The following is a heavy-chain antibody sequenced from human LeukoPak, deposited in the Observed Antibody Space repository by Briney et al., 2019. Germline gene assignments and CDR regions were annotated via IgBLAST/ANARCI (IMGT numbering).Heavy chain of an antibody. D-gene: IGHD3-22*01. CDR2: ISGSGGST. J-gene: IGHJ4*02. Sequence: GGSLRLSCAASGFTFSSYAMSWVRQAPGKGLEWVSAISGSGGSTYYADSVKGRFTISRDNSKNTLYLQMNSLRAEDTAVYYCAKANYYDSSGPIDYWGQETLVTVSS. CDR1: GFTFSSYA. V-gene: IGHV3-23*01. CDR3: AKANYYDSSGPIDY.